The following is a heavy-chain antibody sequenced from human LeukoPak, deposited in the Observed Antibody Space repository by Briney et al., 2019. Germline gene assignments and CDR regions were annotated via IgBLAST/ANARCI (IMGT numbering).Heavy chain of an antibody. CDR1: GGSFSGYY. J-gene: IGHJ4*02. V-gene: IGHV4-34*01. CDR2: INHSGST. D-gene: IGHD3-16*02. CDR3: ARARDDYVWGSYRYCDY. Sequence: SETLSLTCAVYGGSFSGYYWSWIRQPPGKGLEWIGEINHSGSTNYNPSLKSRVTISVDTSKNQFSLKLSSVTAADTAVYYCARARDDYVWGSYRYCDYRGQGTLVTVSS.